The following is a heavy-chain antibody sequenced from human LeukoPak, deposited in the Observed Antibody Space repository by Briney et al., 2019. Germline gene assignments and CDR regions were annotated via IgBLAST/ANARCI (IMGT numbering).Heavy chain of an antibody. V-gene: IGHV3-23*01. CDR3: AKDRRAAIVYLDY. CDR1: GFTFSSYA. J-gene: IGHJ4*02. CDR2: ISGSGDTT. D-gene: IGHD2-15*01. Sequence: GGSLRLSCAASGFTFSSYAMSWVRQAPGKGLEWVSVISGSGDTTNYADSVKGRFTISRDNSKNTLYLQMNSLRAEDTAVYYCAKDRRAAIVYLDYWGQGTLVTVSS.